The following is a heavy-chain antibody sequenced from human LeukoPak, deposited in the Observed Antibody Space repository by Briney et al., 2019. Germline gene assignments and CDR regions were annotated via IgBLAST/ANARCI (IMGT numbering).Heavy chain of an antibody. J-gene: IGHJ5*02. CDR3: AKGDKMLTWRRTYNRFDP. D-gene: IGHD3-16*01. Sequence: GRSLRLSCVASGFKFSTYGMHWVRQAPGKGLDWVAFIHHDGSNKYYADSVRGRFTISRDNSKNTLYLQMNSLRAEDTAVYFCAKGDKMLTWRRTYNRFDPWGQGTLVTVSS. CDR2: IHHDGSNK. V-gene: IGHV3-30*02. CDR1: GFKFSTYG.